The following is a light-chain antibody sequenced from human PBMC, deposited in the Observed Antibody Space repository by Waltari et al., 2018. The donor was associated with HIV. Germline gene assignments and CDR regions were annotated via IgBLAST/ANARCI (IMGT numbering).Light chain of an antibody. CDR2: DVT. V-gene: IGLV2-11*01. J-gene: IGLJ2*01. CDR3: CSHAGTFTFAVV. CDR1: STNVDSYYD. Sequence: QSALTQPRSVSGSPGQSVTISCTGTSTNVDSYYDVSWYQHHPGRAPKLIVYDVTQRPSGVPDRFSGSKSDNTASLTISGLQADDEADYYCCSHAGTFTFAVVFGGGTKLTVL.